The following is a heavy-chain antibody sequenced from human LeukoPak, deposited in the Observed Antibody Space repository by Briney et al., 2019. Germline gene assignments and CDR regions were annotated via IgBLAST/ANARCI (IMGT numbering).Heavy chain of an antibody. CDR1: GYSFTSYW. CDR3: ARLARDYYGSGSYYPGAPSWFDP. CDR2: IYPGDSDT. J-gene: IGHJ5*02. V-gene: IGHV5-51*01. D-gene: IGHD3-10*01. Sequence: KIGESLKISCKGSGYSFTSYWIGWVRQMPGKGLEWMGIIYPGDSDTRYSPSFQGQVTISADKSISTAYLQWSSLKASDTAMYYCARLARDYYGSGSYYPGAPSWFDPWGQGTLVTVSS.